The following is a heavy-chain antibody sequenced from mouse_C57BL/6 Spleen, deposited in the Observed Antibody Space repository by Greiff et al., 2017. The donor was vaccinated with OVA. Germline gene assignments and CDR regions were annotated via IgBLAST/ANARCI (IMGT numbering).Heavy chain of an antibody. CDR2: IDPEDGET. V-gene: IGHV14-2*01. CDR1: GFNIKDYY. Sequence: EVQLQQSGAELVKPGASVKLSCTASGFNIKDYYMHWVKQRTEQGLEWIGRIDPEDGETKYAPKFQGKATITADTSSNTAYLQLSSLTSEDTAVYYCARGTAQATLAYWGQGTLVTVSA. CDR3: ARGTAQATLAY. J-gene: IGHJ3*01. D-gene: IGHD3-2*02.